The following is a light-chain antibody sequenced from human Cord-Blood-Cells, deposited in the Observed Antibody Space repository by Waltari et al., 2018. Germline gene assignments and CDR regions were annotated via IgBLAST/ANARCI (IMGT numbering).Light chain of an antibody. CDR1: QSVSSI. J-gene: IGKJ4*01. V-gene: IGKV3-15*01. CDR3: QQYNNWPPLT. Sequence: IVMTQSPATLSVSPRERATLSCRASQSVSSILAWYKQKPGQAPRRLSYGASTRATGIPARFSGSGSGAEFTLTISGLQSEDLAVYDCQQYNNWPPLTFGGGTKVEIK. CDR2: GAS.